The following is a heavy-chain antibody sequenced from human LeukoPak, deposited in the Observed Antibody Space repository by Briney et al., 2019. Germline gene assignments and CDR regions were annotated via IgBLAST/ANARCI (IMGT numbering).Heavy chain of an antibody. J-gene: IGHJ4*02. CDR2: ISAYNGNT. V-gene: IGHV1-18*01. CDR3: ARYVTYYYGSGSYDY. D-gene: IGHD3-10*01. Sequence: ASVKVSCKASGYTFTSYGISGVRQAPGQGLEWMGWISAYNGNTNYAQKLQGRVTMTTDTSTSTAYMELRSLRSDDTAVYYCARYVTYYYGSGSYDYWGQGTLVTVSS. CDR1: GYTFTSYG.